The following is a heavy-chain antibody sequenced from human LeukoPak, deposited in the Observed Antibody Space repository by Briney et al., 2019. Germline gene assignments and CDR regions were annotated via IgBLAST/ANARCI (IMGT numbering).Heavy chain of an antibody. D-gene: IGHD1-1*01. V-gene: IGHV5-51*01. CDR2: IYRGDSDP. J-gene: IGHJ4*02. CDR3: ATAQDGSAY. Sequence: GESLKISCKGSGYSFTSYWIGWVRQMPGKGLEWMGIIYRGDSDPRYSPSFQGQVSISVDKSSSTAYLQWRSLKTSDTAMYYCATAQDGSAYWGQGTLVTVSS. CDR1: GYSFTSYW.